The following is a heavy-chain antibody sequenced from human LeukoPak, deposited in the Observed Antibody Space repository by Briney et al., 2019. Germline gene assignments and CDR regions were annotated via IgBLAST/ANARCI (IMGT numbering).Heavy chain of an antibody. CDR1: GGSISSGGYY. CDR2: IYHSGST. J-gene: IGHJ3*02. V-gene: IGHV4-30-2*01. D-gene: IGHD3-3*01. CDR3: ARAYDFWSGYHLGGEMNAFDI. Sequence: SQTLSLTCTVSGGSISSGGYYWSWIRQPPGKGLEWIGYIYHSGSTYYNPSLKSRVTISVDRSKNQFSLKLSSVTAADTAVYYCARAYDFWSGYHLGGEMNAFDIWGQGTMVTVSS.